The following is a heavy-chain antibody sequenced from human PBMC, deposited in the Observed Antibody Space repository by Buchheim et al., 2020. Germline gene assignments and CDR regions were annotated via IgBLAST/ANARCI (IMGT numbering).Heavy chain of an antibody. J-gene: IGHJ5*02. CDR3: AGSAVGELLWFGEGGVWFDP. D-gene: IGHD3-10*01. CDR2: IYYSGST. Sequence: QVQLQESGPGLVKPSETLSLTCTVSGGSVSSGSYYWSWIRQPPGKGLEWIGYIYYSGSTNYNPSLKSRVTISVDTSKNQFSLKLSSVTAADTAVYYCAGSAVGELLWFGEGGVWFDPWGQGTL. V-gene: IGHV4-61*01. CDR1: GGSVSSGSYY.